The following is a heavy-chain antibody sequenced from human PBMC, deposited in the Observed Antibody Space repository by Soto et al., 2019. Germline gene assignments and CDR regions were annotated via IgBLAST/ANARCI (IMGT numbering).Heavy chain of an antibody. J-gene: IGHJ3*02. CDR2: IIPIFGTA. V-gene: IGHV1-69*12. Sequence: QVQLVQSGAEVKKPGSSVKVSCKASGGTFSSYAISWVRQAPRQGLEWMGGIIPIFGTANYAQKFQGRVTITADESTSTAYMELSGLRSEDTAVYYCARDGGGREMATADDAFDIWGQGTMVTVSS. D-gene: IGHD3-16*01. CDR3: ARDGGGREMATADDAFDI. CDR1: GGTFSSYA.